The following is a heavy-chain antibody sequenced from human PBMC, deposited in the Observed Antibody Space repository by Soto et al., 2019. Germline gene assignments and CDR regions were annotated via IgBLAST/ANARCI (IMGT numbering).Heavy chain of an antibody. J-gene: IGHJ6*02. CDR2: IDPSDSYT. Sequence: PGESLKISCQGSGYHFTSSWISWVREMPGTGLEWMGRIDPSDSYTKYSPSFQGHVTMSADKSISTAYLQWSSLKASDTAMYFCARDPTVIVIIAVGDGIDVWGQGTTVTVSS. D-gene: IGHD6-19*01. CDR1: GYHFTSSW. V-gene: IGHV5-10-1*01. CDR3: ARDPTVIVIIAVGDGIDV.